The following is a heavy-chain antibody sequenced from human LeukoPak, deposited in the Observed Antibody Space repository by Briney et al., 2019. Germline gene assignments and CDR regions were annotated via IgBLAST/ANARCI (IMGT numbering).Heavy chain of an antibody. V-gene: IGHV3-49*04. CDR2: IRSKTHDGTT. Sequence: GGSLRLSCTASGFTFADYNMNWVRQAPGKGLEWVGYIRSKTHDGTTDYVASVKGRFTISRDDSKSIAYLEMTSLKSEDTAVYYCPRGKQYPLGRKLDYWAREPGFPVS. CDR3: PRGKQYPLGRKLDY. CDR1: GFTFADYN. J-gene: IGHJ4*02. D-gene: IGHD1-14*01.